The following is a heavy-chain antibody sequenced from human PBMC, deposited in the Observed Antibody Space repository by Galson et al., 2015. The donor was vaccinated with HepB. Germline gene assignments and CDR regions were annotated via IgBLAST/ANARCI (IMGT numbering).Heavy chain of an antibody. Sequence: SETLSLTCAVYGGSFSGYYWSWIRQPPGKGLEWIGEINHSGSTNYNPSLKSRVTISVDTSKNQFSLKLSSVTAADTAVYYCAALTTVVTRMDVWGQGTTVTVSS. V-gene: IGHV4-34*01. CDR2: INHSGST. CDR1: GGSFSGYY. D-gene: IGHD4-23*01. CDR3: AALTTVVTRMDV. J-gene: IGHJ6*02.